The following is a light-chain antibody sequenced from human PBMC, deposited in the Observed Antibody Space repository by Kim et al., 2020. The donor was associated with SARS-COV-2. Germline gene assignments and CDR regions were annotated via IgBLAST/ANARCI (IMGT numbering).Light chain of an antibody. V-gene: IGLV1-44*01. Sequence: PGQRVTISCSGVSSNIGSNTVNWDHQCPRTTPKLLIYNDYQRPSGVPERFSGSRSGTSASLVISGLQSEDEAVYYCATWDDSLNGLFGGGTQLTVL. CDR1: SSNIGSNT. J-gene: IGLJ2*01. CDR2: NDY. CDR3: ATWDDSLNGL.